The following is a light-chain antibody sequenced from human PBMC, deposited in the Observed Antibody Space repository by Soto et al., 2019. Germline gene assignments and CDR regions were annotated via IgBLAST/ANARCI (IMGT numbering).Light chain of an antibody. J-gene: IGKJ4*01. CDR2: DAS. Sequence: DIQMSQSPSSLSASVGDRVTITCQASQDISNYLNWYQQKPGKAPKLLIYDASKLETGVTSRFSGSGSGIDFTFPISSLQPEDIATYYCQQYDNLPLTFGGGTKVESK. CDR1: QDISNY. V-gene: IGKV1-33*01. CDR3: QQYDNLPLT.